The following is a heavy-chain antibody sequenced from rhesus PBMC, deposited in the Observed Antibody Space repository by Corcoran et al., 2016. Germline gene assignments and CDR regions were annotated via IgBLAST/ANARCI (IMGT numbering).Heavy chain of an antibody. CDR1: GASISSSW. D-gene: IGHD3-16*01. Sequence: QVQLQESGPGLVKPSETLSLTCAVSGASISSSWWSWIRRPPGKGLEWIGEINGNSGSTYFNPSLKSRVTISTDASKNQLSLILNSVTAADTAVYYCARGGYYSGSYYHSFDYWGQGVLVTVSS. V-gene: IGHV4-80*01. CDR2: INGNSGST. J-gene: IGHJ4*01. CDR3: ARGGYYSGSYYHSFDY.